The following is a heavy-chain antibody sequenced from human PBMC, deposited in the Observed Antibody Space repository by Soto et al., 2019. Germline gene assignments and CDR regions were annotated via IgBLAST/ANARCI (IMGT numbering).Heavy chain of an antibody. D-gene: IGHD6-19*01. J-gene: IGHJ4*02. V-gene: IGHV3-30*18. CDR2: ISYDGSNK. CDR3: AKEYHWLVDN. Sequence: PGRSMSLSCPAAKSSLSSFGMHWVRQAPGKGLEWVALISYDGSNKYYADSVKGRFTISRDNSKNTLYLQMNSLSAEDTAVYYCAKEYHWLVDNWGQGTLVTVSS. CDR1: KSSLSSFG.